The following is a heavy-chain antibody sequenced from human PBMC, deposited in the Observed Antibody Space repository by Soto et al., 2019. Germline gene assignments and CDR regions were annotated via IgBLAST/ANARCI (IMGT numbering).Heavy chain of an antibody. J-gene: IGHJ5*02. CDR2: ISGGSSSI. CDR3: TRDASRDSSARGWFDP. D-gene: IGHD6-13*01. V-gene: IGHV3-21*01. Sequence: GGSLRLSCAASGFSFNNYTMNWVRQAPGKGLQWVSSISGGSSSIYYADSVKGRFTISRDNAKNSLYLQMNSLRAEDTAVYYCTRDASRDSSARGWFDPWGPGTLVTVSS. CDR1: GFSFNNYT.